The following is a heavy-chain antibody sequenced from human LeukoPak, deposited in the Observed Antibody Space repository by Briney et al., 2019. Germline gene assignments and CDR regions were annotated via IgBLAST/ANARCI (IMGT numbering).Heavy chain of an antibody. CDR1: GGSITSYY. D-gene: IGHD2-21*02. Sequence: SETLSLTCTVSGGSITSYYRSWIRQSPGKGLEWIGFMYYSGTTNYNPSLKSRVTISLGMSKNQFSLKLSSVTAADTAVYYRARLPMAVTPHVDYWGQGTLVTVSS. CDR2: MYYSGTT. CDR3: ARLPMAVTPHVDY. J-gene: IGHJ4*02. V-gene: IGHV4-59*01.